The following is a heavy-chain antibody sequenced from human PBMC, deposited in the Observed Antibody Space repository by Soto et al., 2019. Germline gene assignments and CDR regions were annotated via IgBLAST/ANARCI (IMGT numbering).Heavy chain of an antibody. V-gene: IGHV3-21*01. CDR1: GFTFSSYS. D-gene: IGHD2-2*02. CDR3: ARVYQLLYSYYDMDV. CDR2: ISSSSSYI. J-gene: IGHJ6*02. Sequence: PGGSLRLSCSASGFTFSSYSMNWVRQPPGKGLEWVSSISSSSSYIYYADSVKGRFTISRDNAKNSLYLQMNSLRVEDTAVYYCARVYQLLYSYYDMDVWGQGTTVTVSS.